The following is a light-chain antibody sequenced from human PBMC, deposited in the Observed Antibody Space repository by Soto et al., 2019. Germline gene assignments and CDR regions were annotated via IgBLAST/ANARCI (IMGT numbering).Light chain of an antibody. J-gene: IGKJ1*01. CDR1: QSISSW. CDR3: QQYNSYQGT. Sequence: DIQMTQSPSTLSASVGDRVTITCRASQSISSWLAWYQQKPGKAPKLLIYDASSLESGVPSRFSGSGSGTEFTLPISSLQPDYFATYYCQQYNSYQGTFGQGTKVEIK. V-gene: IGKV1-5*01. CDR2: DAS.